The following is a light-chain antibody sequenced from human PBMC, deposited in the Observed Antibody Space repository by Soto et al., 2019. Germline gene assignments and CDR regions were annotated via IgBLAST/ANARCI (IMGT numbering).Light chain of an antibody. Sequence: QAVVPQEPSFSVSPGGTVTLTCGLSSGSVSTSYYPSWYQQTPGQAPRTLIYSTNTRSSGVPDRFSGSILGNKAALTITGAQADDESDYYCVLYMGSGLGVFGGGTTLTVL. V-gene: IGLV8-61*01. CDR2: STN. J-gene: IGLJ3*02. CDR3: VLYMGSGLGV. CDR1: SGSVSTSYY.